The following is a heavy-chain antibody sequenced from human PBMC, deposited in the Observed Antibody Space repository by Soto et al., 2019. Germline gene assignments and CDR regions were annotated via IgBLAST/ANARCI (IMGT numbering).Heavy chain of an antibody. Sequence: QGQLVQSGPEVKKPGASVKVSCKASGYTFSRYGISWVRQAPGQGLEWMGWISCYNGDTKYAQKVQGRVTMTIDTSTYTAYMELRSLTSDDTAIYYCAKNGQPPYYYYGMDVWGQGTTVTVSS. D-gene: IGHD2-8*01. CDR2: ISCYNGDT. CDR3: AKNGQPPYYYYGMDV. CDR1: GYTFSRYG. V-gene: IGHV1-18*01. J-gene: IGHJ6*02.